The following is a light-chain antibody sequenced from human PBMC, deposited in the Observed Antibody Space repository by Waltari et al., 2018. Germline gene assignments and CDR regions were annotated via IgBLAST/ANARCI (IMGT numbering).Light chain of an antibody. CDR3: SSRDNSGNRP. J-gene: IGLJ3*02. Sequence: SSELTQDPDVSVALGQTVRITCQGASLRTSYASWYLQKPGQAPLLLIYGNNNRPSGIPDRFAGSSSGNTASLTITGSQAEDEADYYCSSRDNSGNRPFGGGTKLTGL. CDR1: SLRTSY. CDR2: GNN. V-gene: IGLV3-19*01.